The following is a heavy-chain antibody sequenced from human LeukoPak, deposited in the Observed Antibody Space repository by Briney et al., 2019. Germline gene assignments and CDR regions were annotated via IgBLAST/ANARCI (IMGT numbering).Heavy chain of an antibody. CDR3: AREGWSGYGYGRFDY. D-gene: IGHD5-12*01. Sequence: ASVKVSCKASGYTFTSYGISWVRQAPGQGLEWMGWISAYNGNTNYAQKLQGRVTMTTDTSTSTAYMELRSLRSDDTAVYYCAREGWSGYGYGRFDYWGQGTLVTVSS. J-gene: IGHJ4*02. V-gene: IGHV1-18*01. CDR1: GYTFTSYG. CDR2: ISAYNGNT.